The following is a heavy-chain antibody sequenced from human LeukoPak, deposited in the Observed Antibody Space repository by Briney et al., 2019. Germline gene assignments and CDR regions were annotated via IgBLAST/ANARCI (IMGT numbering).Heavy chain of an antibody. CDR2: IIPLFGTP. V-gene: IGHV1-69*06. J-gene: IGHJ4*02. CDR3: ARTSHYVDIAATIPYGIYYFDY. Sequence: ASVKVSCKASGYTFTNYYIHWVRQAPGQGLEWMGGIIPLFGTPDYAQKFQDRLTITADKSTSTAYMELRSLRSDDTAVYYCARTSHYVDIAATIPYGIYYFDYWGQGTLVTVSS. CDR1: GYTFTNYY. D-gene: IGHD5-12*01.